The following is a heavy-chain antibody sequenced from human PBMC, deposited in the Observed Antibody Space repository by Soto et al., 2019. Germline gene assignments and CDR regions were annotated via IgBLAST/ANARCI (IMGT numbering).Heavy chain of an antibody. CDR2: IIPIFGTA. CDR3: ARAGREPYDRVDYYSYFDK. D-gene: IGHD3-22*01. CDR1: GGTFSSYA. V-gene: IGHV1-69*13. J-gene: IGHJ4*02. Sequence: SVKVSCKASGGTFSSYAISWVRQAPGQGLEWMGGIIPIFGTANYAQKFQGRVTITADESTSTAYMELSSLRAEDTAVYYCARAGREPYDRVDYYSYFDKWGQGTPVTVSS.